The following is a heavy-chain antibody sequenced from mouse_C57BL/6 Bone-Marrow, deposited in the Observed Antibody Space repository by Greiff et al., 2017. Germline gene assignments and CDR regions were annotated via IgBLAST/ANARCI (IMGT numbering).Heavy chain of an antibody. D-gene: IGHD1-1*01. V-gene: IGHV1-64*01. J-gene: IGHJ1*03. CDR1: GYTFTSYW. CDR3: AIYGSNDWYFDV. CDR2: IHPNSGST. Sequence: QVQLQQPGAELVKPGASVKLSCKASGYTFTSYWMHWVKQRPGQGLEWIGMIHPNSGSTNYNEKFKSKATLTVDKSSSTAYMQLSSLTSEDSAVYYCAIYGSNDWYFDVWGTGTTGTVSS.